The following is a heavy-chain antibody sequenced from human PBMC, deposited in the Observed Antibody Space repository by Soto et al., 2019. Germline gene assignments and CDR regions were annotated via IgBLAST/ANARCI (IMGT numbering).Heavy chain of an antibody. Sequence: SETLSLTCTVSGGSISSYYWSWIRQPPGKGLEWIGYIYYSGSTNYNPSLKSRVTISVDTSKNQFSLKLSSVTAADTAVYYCARERTGDIVVVPAANGPRNYYYYYMDVWGKGTTVTVSS. V-gene: IGHV4-59*01. CDR1: GGSISSYY. CDR3: ARERTGDIVVVPAANGPRNYYYYYMDV. J-gene: IGHJ6*03. D-gene: IGHD2-2*01. CDR2: IYYSGST.